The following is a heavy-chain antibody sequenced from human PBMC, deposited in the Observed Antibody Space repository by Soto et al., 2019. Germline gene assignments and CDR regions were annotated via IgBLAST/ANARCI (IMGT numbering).Heavy chain of an antibody. V-gene: IGHV4-31*03. CDR1: GGSISSGGYY. Sequence: TSETLSLTCTVSGGSISSGGYYWSWIRQHPGKGLEWIGYIYYSGSTYYNPSLKSRVTISVDTSKNQFSLKLSSVTAADTAVYYCAREYSSSHIIRSYYYGMDVWGQGTTVT. CDR2: IYYSGST. D-gene: IGHD6-13*01. CDR3: AREYSSSHIIRSYYYGMDV. J-gene: IGHJ6*02.